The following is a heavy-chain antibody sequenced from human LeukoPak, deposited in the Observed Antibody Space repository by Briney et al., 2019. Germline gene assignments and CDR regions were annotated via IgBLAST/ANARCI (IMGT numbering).Heavy chain of an antibody. V-gene: IGHV4-59*01. D-gene: IGHD5-12*01. CDR3: ARLPSRGRFDP. Sequence: SETLSITCTVSDGSISSYYWSWIRQPPGKGLEWIGYIYYSGSTNYNPSLKSRVTISVDTSKNQFSLKLSSVTAADTAVYYCARLPSRGRFDPWGQGTLVTVSS. CDR1: DGSISSYY. CDR2: IYYSGST. J-gene: IGHJ5*02.